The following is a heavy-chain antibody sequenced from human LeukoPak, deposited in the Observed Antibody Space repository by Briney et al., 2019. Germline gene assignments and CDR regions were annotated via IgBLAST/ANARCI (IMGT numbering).Heavy chain of an antibody. CDR3: AKDRPIKGGFDP. CDR1: GFSLTTYG. V-gene: IGHV3-30*02. D-gene: IGHD3-16*01. J-gene: IGHJ5*02. Sequence: PGGSLRLSCVASGFSLTTYGMLWVRQAPGKGLHWVAFMRSDGTSKYYGDSVEGRFTISRDNSKSTLYLLMNSLSAEDTGIYYCAKDRPIKGGFDPWGQGTPVTVSS. CDR2: MRSDGTSK.